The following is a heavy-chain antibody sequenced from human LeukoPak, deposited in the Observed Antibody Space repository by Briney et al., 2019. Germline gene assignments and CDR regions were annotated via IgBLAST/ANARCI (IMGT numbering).Heavy chain of an antibody. CDR3: AQGGYFAFDI. V-gene: IGHV3-23*01. J-gene: IGHJ3*02. CDR1: GFTFSTYD. CDR2: ISRSGRT. D-gene: IGHD2-2*03. Sequence: GGSLRLSCAASGFTFSTYDMQWVRQAPGKGLEWVSGISRSGRTYYTESVKGRFSISRNNSKDTLYLQMNSLRAEDTAVYYCAQGGYFAFDIWGQGTMVAVSS.